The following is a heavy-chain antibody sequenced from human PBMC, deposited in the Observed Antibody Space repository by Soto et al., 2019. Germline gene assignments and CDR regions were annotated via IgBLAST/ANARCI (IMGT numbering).Heavy chain of an antibody. J-gene: IGHJ3*02. Sequence: ETLSLTCVVYGGSFSAYYYSWIRRPPGKGLEWVANIKQDGSEKYYVDSVKGRFTISRDNAKNSLYLQMNSMRAEDTAVYYCARDRRLNYYDSSGYRTSHDAFDIWGQGTMVTVSS. CDR1: GGSFSAYY. CDR3: ARDRRLNYYDSSGYRTSHDAFDI. V-gene: IGHV3-7*01. D-gene: IGHD3-22*01. CDR2: IKQDGSEK.